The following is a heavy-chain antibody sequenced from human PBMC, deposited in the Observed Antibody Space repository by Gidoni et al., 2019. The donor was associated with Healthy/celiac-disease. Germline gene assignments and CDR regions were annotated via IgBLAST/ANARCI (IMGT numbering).Heavy chain of an antibody. D-gene: IGHD3-10*01. Sequence: QITLKESGPTLVKPTQTPTLTCTFSGFSLSISGVGVGWIRQPPGKALEWLALIYWDDDKRYTPSLKSRLTITKDTSKNQVVLTMTNMDPVDTATYYCAHSWFGESEYYFDYWGQGTLVTVSS. V-gene: IGHV2-5*02. CDR3: AHSWFGESEYYFDY. J-gene: IGHJ4*02. CDR2: IYWDDDK. CDR1: GFSLSISGVG.